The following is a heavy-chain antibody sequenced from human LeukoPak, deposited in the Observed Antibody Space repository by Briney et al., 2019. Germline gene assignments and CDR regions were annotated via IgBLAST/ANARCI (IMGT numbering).Heavy chain of an antibody. CDR1: GFTFSTYA. V-gene: IGHV3-64*01. D-gene: IGHD6-13*01. J-gene: IGHJ5*02. CDR3: MRDPGYISENWFDP. Sequence: GGSLRLSCAASGFTFSTYAMHWVRQAPGKGLEYVSSISSDGVRTYYANSVKGRFTMSRDNSKNTLYLQMGSLRAEDMAVYYCMRDPGYISENWFDPWGQGTLVTVSS. CDR2: ISSDGVRT.